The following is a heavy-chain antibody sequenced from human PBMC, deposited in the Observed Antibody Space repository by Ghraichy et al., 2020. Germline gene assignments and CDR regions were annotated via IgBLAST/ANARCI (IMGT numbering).Heavy chain of an antibody. CDR3: ARRGYDYGLRVHFFDF. CDR2: IKQDESED. CDR1: GFTFSDYW. V-gene: IGHV3-7*03. D-gene: IGHD5-12*01. J-gene: IGHJ4*02. Sequence: GGSLRLSCVASGFTFSDYWMSWVRQAPGKGLEWVANIKQDESEDFYVDSVKGRFSISRDNAKNSLFLQMNSLRVDDTAVYFCARRGYDYGLRVHFFDFWGQGTLVAVSS.